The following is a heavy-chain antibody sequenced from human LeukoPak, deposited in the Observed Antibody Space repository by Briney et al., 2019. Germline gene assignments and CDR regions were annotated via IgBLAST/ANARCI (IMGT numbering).Heavy chain of an antibody. CDR1: GYTFISYA. Sequence: VASAKDSCMAPGYTFISYAMKWVRQAPGQGRERMGWINTNTGIPTAAQGLTGPVALSLDTSLRTAYLWIWRLKDEGTAVYYCGRAEVQLWLRPHDYYVMDVWGQGTTVTVSS. CDR2: INTNTGIP. V-gene: IGHV7-4-1*01. J-gene: IGHJ6*02. CDR3: GRAEVQLWLRPHDYYVMDV. D-gene: IGHD5-18*01.